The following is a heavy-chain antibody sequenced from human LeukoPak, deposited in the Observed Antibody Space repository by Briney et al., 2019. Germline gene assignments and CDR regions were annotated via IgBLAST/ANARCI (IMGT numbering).Heavy chain of an antibody. CDR1: GFTFDDYA. Sequence: GGSLRLSCAASGFTFDDYAMHWVRQAPGKGLEWVSGISWNSGSIGYADSVKGRFTISRDNAKNSLYLQMNSLRAEDMALYYCAKGHSSGWAEVIDYWGQGTLVTVSS. CDR2: ISWNSGSI. D-gene: IGHD6-19*01. CDR3: AKGHSSGWAEVIDY. V-gene: IGHV3-9*03. J-gene: IGHJ4*02.